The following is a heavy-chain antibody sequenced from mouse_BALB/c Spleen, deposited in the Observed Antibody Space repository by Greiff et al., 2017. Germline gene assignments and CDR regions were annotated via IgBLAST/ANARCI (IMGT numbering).Heavy chain of an antibody. J-gene: IGHJ4*01. CDR2: ISSGGGST. Sequence: EVKLMESGGGLVKPGGSLKLSCAASGFAFSSYDMSWVRQTPEKRLEWVAYISSGGGSTYYPDTVKGRFTISRDNAKNTLYLQMSSLKSEDTAMYYCARHEVSDYGYAMDYWGQGTSGTVAA. CDR3: ARHEVSDYGYAMDY. D-gene: IGHD2-4*01. CDR1: GFAFSSYD. V-gene: IGHV5-12-1*01.